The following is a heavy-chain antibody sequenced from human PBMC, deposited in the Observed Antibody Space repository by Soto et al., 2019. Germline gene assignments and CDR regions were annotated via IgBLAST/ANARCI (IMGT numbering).Heavy chain of an antibody. J-gene: IGHJ4*02. CDR3: AHRDSDTAMVKGGFDY. V-gene: IGHV2-5*02. CDR2: IYWDDDK. CDR1: GFSLSTSGVG. D-gene: IGHD5-18*01. Sequence: QITLKESGPTLVKPTQTLTLTCTFSGFSLSTSGVGVGWIRQPPGKALEWLALIYWDDDKRYSPSLKSRLTIPKDTSENHVVLTMTNMDPVDTATYYCAHRDSDTAMVKGGFDYWGQGTLVTVSS.